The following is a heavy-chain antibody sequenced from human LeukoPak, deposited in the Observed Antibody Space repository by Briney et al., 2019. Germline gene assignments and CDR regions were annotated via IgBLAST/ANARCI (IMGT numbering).Heavy chain of an antibody. CDR3: ARHRASSSDYILWIDH. V-gene: IGHV4-39*01. J-gene: IGHJ4*02. CDR1: GGSITSSPYY. D-gene: IGHD3-22*01. CDR2: ISYSGRP. Sequence: SETLSLTCTVSGGSITSSPYYWAWIRQPPGKGLEWIGSISYSGRPYYTPSLKSRVTISVDPSKNEFSLKMSSVTAADTAVYYCARHRASSSDYILWIDHWGQGTLVTVSS.